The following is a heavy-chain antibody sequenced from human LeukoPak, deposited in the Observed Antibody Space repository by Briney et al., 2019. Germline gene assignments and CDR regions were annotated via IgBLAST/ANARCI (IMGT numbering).Heavy chain of an antibody. CDR2: ISYDGSIK. V-gene: IGHV3-30-3*01. D-gene: IGHD3-22*01. Sequence: GGSLRLSCAASGFTFSTHAMNWVRQAPGKGQEWVAMISYDGSIKKYADSVKGRFTISRDNSKNTLFLQMNSLRPEDTAVYYCARGHDSSGWLGYFDFWGQGTQVTVSS. CDR1: GFTFSTHA. J-gene: IGHJ4*02. CDR3: ARGHDSSGWLGYFDF.